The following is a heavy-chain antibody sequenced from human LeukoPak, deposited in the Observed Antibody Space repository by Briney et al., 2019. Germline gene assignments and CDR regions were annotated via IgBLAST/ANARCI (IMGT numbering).Heavy chain of an antibody. CDR3: VREGFFDY. CDR1: GFTLSVYW. J-gene: IGHJ4*02. V-gene: IGHV3-74*01. CDR2: INPDGSIA. Sequence: GGALRLSCVGSGFTLSVYWMYWIRQRPGEGLLLVARINPDGSIADYTDSVKGRFTISRNNVKNTLYLQMNSLRAEDTAVYYCVREGFFDYWGQGALVTVSS.